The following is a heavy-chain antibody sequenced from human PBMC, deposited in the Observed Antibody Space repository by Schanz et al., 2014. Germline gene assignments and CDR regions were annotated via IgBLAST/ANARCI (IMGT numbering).Heavy chain of an antibody. CDR2: INPNSGET. D-gene: IGHD5-12*01. CDR1: GYSFTEYF. V-gene: IGHV1-2*02. Sequence: QVLLVQSGAEVKKPGASVKVSCLASGYSFTEYFLHWVRQAPGQGLEWMGWINPNSGETNYEQKFKGRVTLTSDTSISTAFMELSGLTSDDTATYFCARARYTGYDCSGYWGQGTLLIVSS. J-gene: IGHJ4*02. CDR3: ARARYTGYDCSGY.